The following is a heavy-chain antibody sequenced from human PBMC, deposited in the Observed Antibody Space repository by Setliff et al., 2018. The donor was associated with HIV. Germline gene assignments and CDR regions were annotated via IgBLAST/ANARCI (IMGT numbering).Heavy chain of an antibody. CDR2: IWPGDSEI. J-gene: IGHJ4*02. CDR3: ARRASKASLAY. Sequence: GESLKISCKASGYNITTYWIAWVRQMPGKGLEWMGIIWPGDSEINYSPSFQGQFSFSADKSINTAYLHWSSLKASDTAIYYGARRASKASLAYWGQGTLVTVSS. CDR1: GYNITTYW. V-gene: IGHV5-51*01.